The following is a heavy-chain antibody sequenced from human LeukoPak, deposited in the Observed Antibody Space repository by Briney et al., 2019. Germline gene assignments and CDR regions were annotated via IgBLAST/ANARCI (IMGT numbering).Heavy chain of an antibody. CDR3: ARGPGKYQLLYSHGSPYYYYGMDV. CDR1: GFIFSDYA. Sequence: GGSLRLSCTASGFIFSDYAMSWVRQAAGKGLEWVSGISGSGGSTDYADSVKGRFTISRDNAQNTVYSQMNSVRAEDTAVYYCARGPGKYQLLYSHGSPYYYYGMDVWGQGTTVTVSS. CDR2: ISGSGGST. D-gene: IGHD2-2*02. J-gene: IGHJ6*02. V-gene: IGHV3-23*01.